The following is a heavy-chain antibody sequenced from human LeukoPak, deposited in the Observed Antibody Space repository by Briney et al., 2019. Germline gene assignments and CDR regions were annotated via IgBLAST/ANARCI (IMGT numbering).Heavy chain of an antibody. CDR3: ARRPRYCSSTSCKLNYIDY. CDR2: IYYSGST. J-gene: IGHJ4*02. Sequence: PSETLSLTCTVSGGSISSSSYSWGWIRQPPGKGLEWIGSIYYSGSTYYNPSLKSRVTISVDTSKNQFSLKLSSVTAADTAVYYCARRPRYCSSTSCKLNYIDYWGQGTLVTVSS. CDR1: GGSISSSSYS. D-gene: IGHD2-2*01. V-gene: IGHV4-39*01.